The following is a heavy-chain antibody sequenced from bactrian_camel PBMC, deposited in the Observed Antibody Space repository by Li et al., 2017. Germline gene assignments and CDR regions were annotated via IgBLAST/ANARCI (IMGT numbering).Heavy chain of an antibody. J-gene: IGHJ4*01. V-gene: IGHV3S40*01. CDR2: ITYNGGNT. CDR1: GFAFSGYA. Sequence: VQLVESGGGLVQPGGSLRLSCVASGFAFSGYAMNWVRQAPGEGLEWVSAITYNGGNTSYADSVKGRFTISQDNDKNTVDLHMDNLKIRDTAMYYCAAAASNPVAWFMPFEYKHWGQGTQVTVS. D-gene: IGHD2*01. CDR3: AAAASNPVAWFMPFEYKH.